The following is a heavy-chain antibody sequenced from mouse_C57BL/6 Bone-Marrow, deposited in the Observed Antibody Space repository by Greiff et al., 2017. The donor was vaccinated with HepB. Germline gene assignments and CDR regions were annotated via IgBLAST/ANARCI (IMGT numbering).Heavy chain of an antibody. CDR1: GFTFSSYA. D-gene: IGHD1-1*01. Sequence: EVKLEESGEGLVKPGGSLKLSCAASGFTFSSYAMSWVRQTPEKRLEWVAYISSGGDYIYYADTVKGRFTISRDNARNTLYLQMSSLKSEDTAMYYCTVTTVVPYAMDYWGQGTSVTVSS. CDR2: ISSGGDYI. J-gene: IGHJ4*01. V-gene: IGHV5-9-1*02. CDR3: TVTTVVPYAMDY.